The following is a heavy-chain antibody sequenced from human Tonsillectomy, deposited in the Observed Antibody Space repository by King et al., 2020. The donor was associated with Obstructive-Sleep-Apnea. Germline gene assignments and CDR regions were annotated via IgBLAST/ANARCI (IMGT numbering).Heavy chain of an antibody. CDR3: VKVSRPPYYDILTGYYSWGDWYFDL. V-gene: IGHV3-9*01. J-gene: IGHJ2*01. Sequence: VQLVESGGGLVQPGRSLRLSCAASGFTFDDYAMHWVRQAPGKGLEWVSGISWNSGSIGYADSVKGRFTISRDNAKNSLYLQMNNLRAEDTALYYCVKVSRPPYYDILTGYYSWGDWYFDLWGRGTLVTVSS. CDR2: ISWNSGSI. CDR1: GFTFDDYA. D-gene: IGHD3-9*01.